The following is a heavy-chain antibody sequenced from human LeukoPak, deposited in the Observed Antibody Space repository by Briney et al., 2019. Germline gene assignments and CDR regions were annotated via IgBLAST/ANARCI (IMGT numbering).Heavy chain of an antibody. CDR1: GGSISSGGYS. D-gene: IGHD1-26*01. CDR2: IYHSGST. J-gene: IGHJ2*01. V-gene: IGHV4-30-2*01. Sequence: SETLSLTCAVSGGSISSGGYSWSWIRQPPGKGLEWIGYIYHSGSTYYNPSLKSRVTISVDRSKNQFSLKLSSVTAADTAVYYCARRVSGLYWYFDLWGRGTLVTVSS. CDR3: ARRVSGLYWYFDL.